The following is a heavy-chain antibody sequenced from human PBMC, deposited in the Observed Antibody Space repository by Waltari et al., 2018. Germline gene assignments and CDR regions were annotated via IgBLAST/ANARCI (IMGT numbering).Heavy chain of an antibody. J-gene: IGHJ6*02. CDR3: ARGGGDIVVLPAALRYYYYGIDV. CDR1: GGSFSGYY. D-gene: IGHD2-2*01. CDR2: INHSGRT. Sequence: QVQLQLWGAGLLKPSEPLSLTCAVYGGSFSGYYWSWIRQPPGKGLEGIGEINHSGRTNYNPSLKSRGTIPLDTSKNQCSLKLSSVTAADTAVYYCARGGGDIVVLPAALRYYYYGIDVWGQGTTVTVSS. V-gene: IGHV4-34*01.